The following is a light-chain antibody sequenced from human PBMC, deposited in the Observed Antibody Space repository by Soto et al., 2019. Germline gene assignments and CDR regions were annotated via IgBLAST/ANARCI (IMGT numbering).Light chain of an antibody. CDR1: QTVFSNY. V-gene: IGKV3-11*01. J-gene: IGKJ5*01. CDR3: QQRYNWPPIT. Sequence: EIVSTQSPGTLSLSPGERATLSCRATQTVFSNYIGWYQQKPGQAPRLLIYDASNRAAGVPARFSGSGSGADFTLTISSLEPEDSAVYYCQQRYNWPPITFGQGTRLEI. CDR2: DAS.